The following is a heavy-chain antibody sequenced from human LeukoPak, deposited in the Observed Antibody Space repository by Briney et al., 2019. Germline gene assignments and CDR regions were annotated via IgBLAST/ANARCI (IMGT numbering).Heavy chain of an antibody. D-gene: IGHD4-11*01. J-gene: IGHJ6*02. V-gene: IGHV4-61*02. CDR2: IYTSGST. CDR3: ARDRGVTTDYYYYYGMDV. CDR1: GGSISSGSYY. Sequence: SETLSLTCTVSGGSISSGSYYRSWIRQPAGKGLEWIGRIYTSGSTNYNPSLKSRVTISVDTSKNQFSLKLSSVTAADTAVYYCARDRGVTTDYYYYYGMDVWGQGTTVTVSS.